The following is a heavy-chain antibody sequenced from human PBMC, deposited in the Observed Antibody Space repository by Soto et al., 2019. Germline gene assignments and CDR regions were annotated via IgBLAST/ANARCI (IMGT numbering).Heavy chain of an antibody. CDR2: INSDGSTI. J-gene: IGHJ6*02. V-gene: IGHV3-74*01. CDR3: ARGLTARITIFGVVINYGMDV. D-gene: IGHD3-3*01. CDR1: GFTFGPFW. Sequence: GGSLRLSCAASGFTFGPFWMHWVRQAPGKGLVWLSHINSDGSTIVYADSVKGRFTISRDNSKNTLYLQMNSLRAEDTAVYYCARGLTARITIFGVVINYGMDVWGQGTTVTVSS.